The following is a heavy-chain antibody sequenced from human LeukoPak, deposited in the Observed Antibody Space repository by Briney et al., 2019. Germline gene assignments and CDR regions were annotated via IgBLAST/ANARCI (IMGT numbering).Heavy chain of an antibody. CDR3: AKAGYTSSWPLDY. D-gene: IGHD6-13*01. V-gene: IGHV3-23*01. J-gene: IGHJ4*02. Sequence: GGSLRLSCAASGFTFNSYAMTWVRQAPGKGLEWVSVISGSGNNAYYADSVKGRFTISRDNSKNTLFLEMNSLRVEDTAVYYCAKAGYTSSWPLDYWGQGTQVTVSS. CDR2: ISGSGNNA. CDR1: GFTFNSYA.